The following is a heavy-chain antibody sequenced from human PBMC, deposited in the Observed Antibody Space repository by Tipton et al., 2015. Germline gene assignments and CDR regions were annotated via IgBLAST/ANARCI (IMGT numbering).Heavy chain of an antibody. V-gene: IGHV4-39*01. CDR2: IYYTGKT. Sequence: TLSLTCTVSGGSISNSGHYWGWIRQPPGKGLEWIGSIYYTGKTYDNPSLKSRVSMSVDTSKNQFSLKLSSVTAADTAVYYCARLGSYYDRSGYDYWGQGTLVTVSS. CDR3: ARLGSYYDRSGYDY. D-gene: IGHD3-22*01. J-gene: IGHJ4*02. CDR1: GGSISNSGHY.